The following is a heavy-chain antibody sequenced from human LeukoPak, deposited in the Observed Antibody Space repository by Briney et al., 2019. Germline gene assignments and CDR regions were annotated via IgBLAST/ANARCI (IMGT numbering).Heavy chain of an antibody. Sequence: PGGSLRLSCAASGFTFSSYGMHWVRQAPGKGLEWVAVISYDGSNKYYADSAKGRFTISSDNSKNTLYLQMNSLRSEDTAVYYCAKSSSSGRVYWGQGTLVTVSS. J-gene: IGHJ4*02. V-gene: IGHV3-30*18. CDR1: GFTFSSYG. CDR3: AKSSSSGRVY. CDR2: ISYDGSNK. D-gene: IGHD6-13*01.